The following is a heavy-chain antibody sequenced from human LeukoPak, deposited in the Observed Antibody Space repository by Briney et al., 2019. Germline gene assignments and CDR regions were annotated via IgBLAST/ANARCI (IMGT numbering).Heavy chain of an antibody. CDR3: ARGRGDCSGGSCPFTTYMDV. Sequence: GGSLRLSCAASGFTFSSYSMNWVRQAPGQGLEWVSSISSSSSYIYYADSVTGRFTISRDNAKSALYLQMNSLRAEDTAVYYCARGRGDCSGGSCPFTTYMDVWGKGTTVTVSS. V-gene: IGHV3-21*01. J-gene: IGHJ6*03. CDR2: ISSSSSYI. CDR1: GFTFSSYS. D-gene: IGHD2-15*01.